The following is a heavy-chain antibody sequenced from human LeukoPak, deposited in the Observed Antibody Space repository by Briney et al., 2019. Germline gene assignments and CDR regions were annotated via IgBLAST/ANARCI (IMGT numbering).Heavy chain of an antibody. CDR3: AKDPSDLGGSGSNNYFDC. J-gene: IGHJ4*02. V-gene: IGHV3-23*01. CDR2: ISGSGGTT. CDR1: GFTFSSYA. D-gene: IGHD3-10*01. Sequence: GGSLRLSCAASGFTFSSYAMNWVRQAPGKGLEWVSGISGSGGTTYYADSVQGRFTISRDNSKSTLYVQMNSLRADDTAIYYCAKDPSDLGGSGSNNYFDCWGQGTLVTVSS.